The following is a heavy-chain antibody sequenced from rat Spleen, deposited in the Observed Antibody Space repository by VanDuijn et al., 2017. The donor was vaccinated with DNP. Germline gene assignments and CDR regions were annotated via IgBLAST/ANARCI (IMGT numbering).Heavy chain of an antibody. V-gene: IGHV2S75*01. CDR1: GFSLTNFG. J-gene: IGHJ2*01. D-gene: IGHD1-12*01. Sequence: QVQLKESGPVLVQASETLSLTCTVSGFSLTNFGIIWVRQSPGKGLEWMGIIWGHGNTDYNSALRSRLSINRDTSKSQVFLKLNSLQTDDTAIYYCTRESWGHVMDGWGQGVMVTVSS. CDR2: IWGHGNT. CDR3: TRESWGHVMDG.